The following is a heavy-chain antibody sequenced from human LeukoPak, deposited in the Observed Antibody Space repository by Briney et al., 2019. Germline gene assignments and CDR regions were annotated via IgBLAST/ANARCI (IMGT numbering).Heavy chain of an antibody. Sequence: PSETLSLTCTVSGGSISSYYWSWIRQPPGKGLEWIGYIYYSGSTNYNPSLKSRVTISVDRSKNQFSLKLSSVTAADTAVYYCASYAVRGLDAFDIWGQGTMVTVSS. J-gene: IGHJ3*02. D-gene: IGHD3-10*01. CDR2: IYYSGST. CDR3: ASYAVRGLDAFDI. V-gene: IGHV4-59*12. CDR1: GGSISSYY.